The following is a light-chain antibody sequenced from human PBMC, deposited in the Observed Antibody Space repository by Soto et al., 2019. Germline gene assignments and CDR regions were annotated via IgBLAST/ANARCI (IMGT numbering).Light chain of an antibody. J-gene: IGKJ4*01. CDR2: DAS. V-gene: IGKV1-9*01. CDR1: QGIMSF. CDR3: QQLNSYPLT. Sequence: IQLTQSPSSLSASVEERVTITCRASQGIMSFLAWYQQSPGQAPKLLIYDASTLQTGVPSRFSGSGSGTEFTLTISSLQPEDFASYYCQQLNSYPLTFGGGTKIAIK.